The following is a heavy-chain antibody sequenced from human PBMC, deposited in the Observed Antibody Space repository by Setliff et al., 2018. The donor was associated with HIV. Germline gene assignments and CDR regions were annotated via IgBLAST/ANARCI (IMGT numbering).Heavy chain of an antibody. Sequence: PSETLSLTCTVSGGSISGDFWTWIRQPAGEGLEWIGRTHASGTTQCDPSLKNRCSMSIDTSKNQFSLKLSSVTAADTAVYYCARQTATGTSATFDSWGQGSQVTVSS. J-gene: IGHJ4*02. CDR1: GGSISGDF. CDR2: THASGTT. V-gene: IGHV4-4*07. D-gene: IGHD2-21*02. CDR3: ARQTATGTSATFDS.